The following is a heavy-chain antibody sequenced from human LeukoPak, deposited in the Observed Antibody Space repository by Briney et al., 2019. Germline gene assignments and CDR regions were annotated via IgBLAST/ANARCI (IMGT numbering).Heavy chain of an antibody. CDR2: IHYREST. Sequence: PSETLSLTCTVSGGSISSYYWSWIRQSPGEGLEWIGYIHYRESTNYNPSLKSRVTISVDTSKNQFSLKLSSLTAADTAVYYCARSVLGYSYGLHIDYWGQGTLVTVS. CDR1: GGSISSYY. J-gene: IGHJ4*02. D-gene: IGHD5-18*01. V-gene: IGHV4-59*01. CDR3: ARSVLGYSYGLHIDY.